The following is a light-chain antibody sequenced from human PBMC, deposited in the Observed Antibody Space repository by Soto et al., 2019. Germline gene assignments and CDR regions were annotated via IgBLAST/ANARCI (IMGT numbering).Light chain of an antibody. J-gene: IGLJ3*02. CDR1: SGHSSNV. CDR3: EAWDMNTRV. Sequence: QSVLTQSASASASLGSSVKLNCTLSSGHSSNVIAWHQQQPGKAPRYLMKLEGSGSYTKGSGVPDRFSGSSSGADRYLTISNLQSEDEAGYYCEAWDMNTRVFGGGTKLTVL. V-gene: IGLV4-60*03. CDR2: LEGSGSY.